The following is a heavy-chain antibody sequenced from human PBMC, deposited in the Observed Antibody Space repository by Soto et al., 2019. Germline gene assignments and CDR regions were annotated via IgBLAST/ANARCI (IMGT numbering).Heavy chain of an antibody. D-gene: IGHD6-13*01. J-gene: IGHJ4*02. CDR3: ARETWGIAAAGEGGYYFDY. Sequence: GGSLRLSCAASGFNFRNHGMHWVRQAPGKGLEWVAVISYDGSNKYYADSVKGRFTISRDNSKNTLYLQMNSLRAEDTAVYYCARETWGIAAAGEGGYYFDYWGQGTLVTVSS. V-gene: IGHV3-30*19. CDR2: ISYDGSNK. CDR1: GFNFRNHG.